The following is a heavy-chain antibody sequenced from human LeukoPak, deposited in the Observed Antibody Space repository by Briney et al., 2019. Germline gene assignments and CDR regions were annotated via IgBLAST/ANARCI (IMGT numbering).Heavy chain of an antibody. CDR1: GGSISSGDYY. J-gene: IGHJ5*02. V-gene: IGHV4-30-4*01. Sequence: PSETLSLTCTVSGGSISSGDYYWSWIRQPPGKGLEWIGYIYYSGSTYYNPSLKSRVTISVDTSKNQFSLKLSSVTAADTAVCYCAREYGDDNWFDPWGQGTLVTVSS. CDR2: IYYSGST. D-gene: IGHD2-21*02. CDR3: AREYGDDNWFDP.